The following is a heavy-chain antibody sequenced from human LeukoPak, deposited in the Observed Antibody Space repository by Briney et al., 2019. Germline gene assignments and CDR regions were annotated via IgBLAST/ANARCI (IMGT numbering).Heavy chain of an antibody. D-gene: IGHD6-13*01. V-gene: IGHV4-39*07. CDR3: ARFSSIAAAFDY. Sequence: SETLSLTCTVSGGSISSSSYYWGWIRQPPGKGLEWIGSIYYSGSTNYNPSLKSRVTISVDTSKNQFSLKLSSVTAADTAVYYCARFSSIAAAFDYWGLGTLVTVSS. CDR2: IYYSGST. J-gene: IGHJ4*02. CDR1: GGSISSSSYY.